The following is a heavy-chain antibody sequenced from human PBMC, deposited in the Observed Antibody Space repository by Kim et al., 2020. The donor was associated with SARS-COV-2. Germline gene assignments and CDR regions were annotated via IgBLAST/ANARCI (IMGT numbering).Heavy chain of an antibody. V-gene: IGHV3-64*01. CDR3: ARAVGGTIFGVVYYFDY. Sequence: KGRFTISRDNSKNPLYLQMGSLRAEDMAVYYCARAVGGTIFGVVYYFDYWGQGTLVTVSS. J-gene: IGHJ4*02. D-gene: IGHD3-3*01.